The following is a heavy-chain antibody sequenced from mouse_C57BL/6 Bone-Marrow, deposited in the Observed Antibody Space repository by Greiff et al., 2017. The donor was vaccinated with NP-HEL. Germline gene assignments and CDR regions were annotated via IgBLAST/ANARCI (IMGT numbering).Heavy chain of an antibody. CDR2: IDPENGDT. J-gene: IGHJ4*01. CDR3: TTGGSSPYAMDY. Sequence: VQLQQSGAELVRPGASVKLSCTVSGFNIKDDYMHWVKQRPEQGLEWIGWIDPENGDTEYASKFQGKATITADTSSNTANLQLSSLTSEDTAVYYCTTGGSSPYAMDYGGQGTAVTVSS. D-gene: IGHD1-1*01. V-gene: IGHV14-4*01. CDR1: GFNIKDDY.